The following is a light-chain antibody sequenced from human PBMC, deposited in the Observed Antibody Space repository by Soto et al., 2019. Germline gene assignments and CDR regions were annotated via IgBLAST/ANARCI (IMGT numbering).Light chain of an antibody. CDR2: DAA. CDR3: QQYDSLPPT. J-gene: IGKJ4*01. V-gene: IGKV1-33*01. CDR1: QDINRY. Sequence: DIQLTQPPSSLSASVGDRVTITCQASQDINRYVNWYQQQLGKAPKLLMFDAATLESGVPSRFSGSGSGTEFTLTISSLQPEDFAAYFCQQYDSLPPTFGGGTKVDIQ.